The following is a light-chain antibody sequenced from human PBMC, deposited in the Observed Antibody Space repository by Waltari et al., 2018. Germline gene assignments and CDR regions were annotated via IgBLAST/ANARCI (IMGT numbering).Light chain of an antibody. V-gene: IGLV1-51*01. CDR2: DSN. J-gene: IGLJ2*01. Sequence: QSVFTHSPSVSAAHRQEVTISCSGTCSNIGHYYVSSYQQFPGTAPKLLIYDSNKRPSGIPDRFSDSKYRTTATLGITGRQTGDEASYFCATWDGSLSVVVFCGRTNVTVL. CDR1: CSNIGHYY. CDR3: ATWDGSLSVVV.